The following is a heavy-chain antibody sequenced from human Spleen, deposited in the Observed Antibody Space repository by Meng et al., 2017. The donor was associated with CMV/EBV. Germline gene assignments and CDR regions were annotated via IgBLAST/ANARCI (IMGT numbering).Heavy chain of an antibody. V-gene: IGHV3-21*01. J-gene: IGHJ4*02. D-gene: IGHD6-19*01. Sequence: GESLKISCAASGFSFSSYNMNWFRRAPGKGLEWVSSISNNGGSIQYSDSVRGRFTISRDNAKNSVYLLMSGLRAEDTAFYYCARDALSSGGDYWGQGALVPSPQ. CDR1: GFSFSSYN. CDR2: ISNNGGSI. CDR3: ARDALSSGGDY.